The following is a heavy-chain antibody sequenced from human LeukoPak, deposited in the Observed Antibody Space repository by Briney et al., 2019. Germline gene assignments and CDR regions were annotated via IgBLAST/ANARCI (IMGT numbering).Heavy chain of an antibody. J-gene: IGHJ6*03. CDR1: GYTSTSYD. V-gene: IGHV1-8*03. Sequence: ASVKVSCKASGYTSTSYDINWVRQAPGQGLEWMGWMNPNSGNTGYAQKFQGRVTITRNTSISTAYMELSSLRSEDTAVYYCARGAACSSTSCYQANYYYYYMDVWGKGTTVTVSS. CDR3: ARGAACSSTSCYQANYYYYYMDV. D-gene: IGHD2-2*01. CDR2: MNPNSGNT.